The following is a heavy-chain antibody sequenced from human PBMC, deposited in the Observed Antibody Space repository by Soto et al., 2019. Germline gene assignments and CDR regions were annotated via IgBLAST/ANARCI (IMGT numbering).Heavy chain of an antibody. V-gene: IGHV1-69*13. J-gene: IGHJ5*02. CDR3: ARSRLDIVLMVYAPFWFDP. Sequence: SVKVSCKASGGTFSSYAISWVRQAPGQGLEWMGGIIPIFGTANYAQKFQGRVTITADESTSTAYMELSSLRSEDTAVYYCARSRLDIVLMVYAPFWFDPWGQGTLVTSPQ. CDR1: GGTFSSYA. CDR2: IIPIFGTA. D-gene: IGHD2-8*01.